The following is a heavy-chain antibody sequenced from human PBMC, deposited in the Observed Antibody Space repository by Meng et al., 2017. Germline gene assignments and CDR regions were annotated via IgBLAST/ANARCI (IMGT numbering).Heavy chain of an antibody. CDR3: ARGVVYAISYFDY. Sequence: AQLPASGPGPVKPSPTPLLTRSSSGDSVSSKSAAWNWIRQSPSRGLEWLGRTYYRSKWYNDYAVSVKSRITINPDTSKNQFSLQLNSVTPEDTAVYYCARGVVYAISYFDYWGQGTLVTVSS. CDR2: TYYRSKWYN. J-gene: IGHJ4*02. D-gene: IGHD2-8*02. CDR1: GDSVSSKSAA. V-gene: IGHV6-1*01.